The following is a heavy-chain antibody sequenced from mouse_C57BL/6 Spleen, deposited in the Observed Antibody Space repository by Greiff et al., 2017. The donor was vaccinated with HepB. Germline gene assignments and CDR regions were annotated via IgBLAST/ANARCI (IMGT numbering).Heavy chain of an antibody. CDR2: INPNNGGT. V-gene: IGHV1-22*01. CDR1: GYTFTDYN. D-gene: IGHD1-1*01. Sequence: EVQLQQSGPELVKPGASVKMSCKASGYTFTDYNMHWVKQSHGKSLEWIGYINPNNGGTSYNQKFKGKATLPVNKSSSTAYMELRSLPSEDAAVYYCARYRYDGSRDYAMDYWGQGTSVTVSS. CDR3: ARYRYDGSRDYAMDY. J-gene: IGHJ4*01.